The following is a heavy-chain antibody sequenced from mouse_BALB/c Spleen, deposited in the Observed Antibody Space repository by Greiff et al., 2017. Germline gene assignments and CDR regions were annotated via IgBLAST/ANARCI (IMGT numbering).Heavy chain of an antibody. CDR3: AGNYVFDY. J-gene: IGHJ2*01. CDR1: GFTFSSYA. D-gene: IGHD2-1*01. CDR2: ISSGGST. V-gene: IGHV5-6-5*01. Sequence: DVMLVESGGGLVKPGGSLKFSCAASGFTFSSYAMSWVRQTPEKRLEWVASISSGGSTYYPDSVKGRITISRDNARNILYLQMSSLESEDTALYYCAGNYVFDYWGQGTTLTVSS.